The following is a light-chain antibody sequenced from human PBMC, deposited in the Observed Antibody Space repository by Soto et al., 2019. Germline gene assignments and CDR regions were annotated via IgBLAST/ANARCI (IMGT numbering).Light chain of an antibody. J-gene: IGLJ1*01. Sequence: QSVLTQPPPASGSPGQSVTISCIGTASDIGRYNYVSWYQHHPGKAPKLIIYEVTKRPSGVPDRFSGSKSGNTASLTVSGLQADDEADYYCNSYVGSNNYVFGTGTKVT. CDR3: NSYVGSNNYV. V-gene: IGLV2-8*01. CDR1: ASDIGRYNY. CDR2: EVT.